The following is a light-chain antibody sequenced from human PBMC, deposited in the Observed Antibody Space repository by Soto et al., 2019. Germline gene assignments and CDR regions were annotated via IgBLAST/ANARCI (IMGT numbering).Light chain of an antibody. CDR1: SSNIGAGYD. J-gene: IGLJ2*01. V-gene: IGLV1-40*01. CDR3: QSYDSSLFVV. CDR2: GNS. Sequence: QSVLTQPPSVSGAPGQRVTISCTGSSSNIGAGYDVHWYQQLPGTAPKLLIYGNSNRPSGVPDRFSGSKSGTSASLAITGLQPEDEADYYCQSYDSSLFVVFGGGTKLTVL.